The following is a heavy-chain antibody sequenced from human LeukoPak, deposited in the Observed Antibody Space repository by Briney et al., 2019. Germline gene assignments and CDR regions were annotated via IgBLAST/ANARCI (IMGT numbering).Heavy chain of an antibody. CDR1: GFTFNNYW. CDR3: VRVFSMGYFDY. CDR2: IRQDGGAS. V-gene: IGHV3-7*05. J-gene: IGHJ4*03. D-gene: IGHD3-10*01. Sequence: GGSLRLSCAASGFTFNNYWMGWVRQAPGKGLEWVANIRQDGGASYYVDSVKGRFTISRDNAKNSLYLQLSSLRAEDTAIYYCVRVFSMGYFDYWGQGTLVTVSS.